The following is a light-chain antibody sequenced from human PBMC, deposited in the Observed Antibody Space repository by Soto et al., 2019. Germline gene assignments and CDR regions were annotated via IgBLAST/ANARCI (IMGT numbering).Light chain of an antibody. CDR1: QTIRND. CDR2: ATS. Sequence: DIQMTQSPASLSASVGDSVTITCRASQTIRNDLGWYQQKPGRAPKRLIFATSIVHSGVPSRFRGSGSGTEFTPTINSLQPEDFAAYYCLQHYTYPWTFGQGTKVEIK. J-gene: IGKJ1*01. CDR3: LQHYTYPWT. V-gene: IGKV1-17*01.